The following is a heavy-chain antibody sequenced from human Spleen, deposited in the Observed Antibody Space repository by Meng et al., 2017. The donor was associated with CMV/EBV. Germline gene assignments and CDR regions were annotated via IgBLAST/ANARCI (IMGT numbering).Heavy chain of an antibody. V-gene: IGHV3-74*01. CDR2: INGDGSST. CDR3: TRFVVAARPTYYYYGMDV. D-gene: IGHD6-6*01. CDR1: GFTFSTYW. Sequence: LSLTCAASGFTFSTYWMHWVRQAPGKGLVWVSRINGDGSSTSYADSVKGRFTISRDNAKNTLYLQMNSLRAEDMAVYYCTRFVVAARPTYYYYGMDVWGQGTTVTVSS. J-gene: IGHJ6*02.